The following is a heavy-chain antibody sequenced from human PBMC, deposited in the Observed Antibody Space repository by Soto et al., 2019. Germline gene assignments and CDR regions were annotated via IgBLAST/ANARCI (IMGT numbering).Heavy chain of an antibody. CDR1: GGSISTYY. V-gene: IGHV4-59*01. CDR2: IYYSGST. J-gene: IGHJ6*02. D-gene: IGHD3-10*01. CDR3: ERASSPSMVRGVIISQNYYYYGMDV. Sequence: PSPPLSLTCTVSGGSISTYYWRWIRQPPWKGLERRGGIYYSGSTNYNPSLKSRVTISVDTSENQFYLKLSSVNAADTAVYYCERASSPSMVRGVIISQNYYYYGMDVWGQGTTVTVSS.